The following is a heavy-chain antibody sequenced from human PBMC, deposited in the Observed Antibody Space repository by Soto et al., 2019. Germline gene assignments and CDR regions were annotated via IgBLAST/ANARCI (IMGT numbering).Heavy chain of an antibody. CDR2: IYHSGNT. J-gene: IGHJ6*02. CDR1: GGSINVGGNY. CDR3: AREFGGYENYYYYAVDV. D-gene: IGHD5-12*01. V-gene: IGHV4-31*03. Sequence: QVQLQESGPGLVKPSETLSLTCTVSGGSINVGGNYWTWIRQHPGKGLEWIGNIYHSGNTHYNPSLKSRLTISLVTSKNQFSLRLNSVTAADTAVYYCAREFGGYENYYYYAVDVWGQGTAVTVSS.